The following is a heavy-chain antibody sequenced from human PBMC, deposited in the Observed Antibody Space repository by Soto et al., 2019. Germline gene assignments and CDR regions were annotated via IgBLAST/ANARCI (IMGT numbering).Heavy chain of an antibody. J-gene: IGHJ3*02. D-gene: IGHD4-17*01. V-gene: IGHV3-53*01. CDR3: AGQMANGHGDPHEALEI. Sequence: EVQLVESGGGLIQPGGSLRLSCAASGFSVSDNYMNWVRQAPGKGLQWVSLLYAGGATFYADSVKGRFTISRDSSKNTLYLPMDSLRAEDTAVYYCAGQMANGHGDPHEALEIWGQGTVVSVSS. CDR1: GFSVSDNY. CDR2: LYAGGAT.